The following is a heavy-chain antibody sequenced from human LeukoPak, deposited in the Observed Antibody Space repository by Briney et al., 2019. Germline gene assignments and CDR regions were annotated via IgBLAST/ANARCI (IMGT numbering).Heavy chain of an antibody. V-gene: IGHV3-11*01. Sequence: LSLTCAVYGGSFSGYYWSWIRQPPGKGLEWVSYISSSGSTIYYADSVKGRFTISRDNAKNSLYLQMNSLRAEDTAVYYCARQTSDCSSTSCYLGSNWFDPWGQGTLVTVSS. J-gene: IGHJ5*02. CDR2: ISSSGSTI. D-gene: IGHD2-2*01. CDR3: ARQTSDCSSTSCYLGSNWFDP. CDR1: GGSFSGYY.